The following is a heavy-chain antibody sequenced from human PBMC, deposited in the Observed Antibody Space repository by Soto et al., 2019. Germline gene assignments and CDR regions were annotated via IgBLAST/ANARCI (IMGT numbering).Heavy chain of an antibody. Sequence: QVQLQESGPGLVKPSGTLSLTCAVSGGSISSSNWWSWVRQPPGKGLEWIGEIYHSGSTNYKPSLKSRVTISVDKSKNQFSLKLSSVTAADTAVYYCANWNDETDLTFGWHVWGQGTTVTVSS. CDR1: GGSISSSNW. D-gene: IGHD1-1*01. CDR2: IYHSGST. V-gene: IGHV4-4*02. J-gene: IGHJ6*02. CDR3: ANWNDETDLTFGWHV.